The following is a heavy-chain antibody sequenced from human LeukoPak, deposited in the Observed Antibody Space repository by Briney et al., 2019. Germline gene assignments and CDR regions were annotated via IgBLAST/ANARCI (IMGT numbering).Heavy chain of an antibody. D-gene: IGHD3-3*01. J-gene: IGHJ4*02. CDR3: ARGDYDFWSGYYYFDY. CDR2: ISAYNGNT. Sequence: GASVKVSCKASGYTLTSYGISWVRQAPGQGLEWMGWISAYNGNTNYAQKLQGRVTMTTDTSTSTAYMELRSLRSDDTAVYYCARGDYDFWSGYYYFDYWGQGTLVTVSS. V-gene: IGHV1-18*01. CDR1: GYTLTSYG.